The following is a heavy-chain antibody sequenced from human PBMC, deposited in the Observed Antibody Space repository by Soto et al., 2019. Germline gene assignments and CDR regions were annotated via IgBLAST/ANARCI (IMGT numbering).Heavy chain of an antibody. CDR3: ARDYGSGSYFPFDY. CDR2: ISGSSSPI. CDR1: GFTFSGYG. D-gene: IGHD3-10*01. J-gene: IGHJ4*02. Sequence: GGSLRLSCAASGFTFSGYGMNWIRQAPGKGLEWVSYISGSSSPIFYADSVKGRFTISRDNAKNSLYLQMDSLRAEDTAVYYCARDYGSGSYFPFDYWGQGTLVTVSS. V-gene: IGHV3-48*01.